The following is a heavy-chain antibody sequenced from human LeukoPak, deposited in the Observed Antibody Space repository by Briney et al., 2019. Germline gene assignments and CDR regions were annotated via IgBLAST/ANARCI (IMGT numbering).Heavy chain of an antibody. V-gene: IGHV1-18*01. D-gene: IGHD3-16*02. CDR3: ARDLGPTYYDYVWGSYRLDY. Sequence: ASVKVSCKASGYTFTSYGISWVRQAPGQGLEGRGWISAYNGNTNYAQKLQGRVTMTTDTSTSTAYMELRSLRSDDTAVYYCARDLGPTYYDYVWGSYRLDYWGQGTLVTVSS. CDR2: ISAYNGNT. J-gene: IGHJ4*02. CDR1: GYTFTSYG.